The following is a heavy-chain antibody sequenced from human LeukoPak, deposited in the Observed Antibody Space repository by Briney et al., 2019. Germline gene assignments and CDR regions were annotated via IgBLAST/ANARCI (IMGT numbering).Heavy chain of an antibody. Sequence: RASVKVSCKASGYTFTGYYMHWVRQAPGQGLEWMGWINPNSGGTNYAQKFQGWVTMTRDTSISTAYMELSRLRSDDTAVYYCARTGWNDVEAFDIWGQGTMVTVSS. CDR1: GYTFTGYY. CDR2: INPNSGGT. V-gene: IGHV1-2*04. D-gene: IGHD1-1*01. CDR3: ARTGWNDVEAFDI. J-gene: IGHJ3*02.